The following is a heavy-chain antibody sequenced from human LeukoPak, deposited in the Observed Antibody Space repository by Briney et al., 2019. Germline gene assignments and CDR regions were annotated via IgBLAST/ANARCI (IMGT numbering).Heavy chain of an antibody. D-gene: IGHD2-15*01. CDR1: GYTFTSYG. Sequence: ASVTVSCKASGYTFTSYGISWVRQAPGQGLEWMGWISAYNGNTNYPQNLQGRVTMATDTSTSTVYMELRSLRSDDTAVYYCATVGPSSSITSAATRGPNWFDPWGQGTLVTVSS. V-gene: IGHV1-18*01. CDR3: ATVGPSSSITSAATRGPNWFDP. CDR2: ISAYNGNT. J-gene: IGHJ5*02.